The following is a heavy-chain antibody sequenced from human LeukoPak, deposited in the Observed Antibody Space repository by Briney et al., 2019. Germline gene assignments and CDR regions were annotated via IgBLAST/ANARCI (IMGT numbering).Heavy chain of an antibody. CDR2: IKSKTDGGTT. V-gene: IGHV3-15*01. CDR3: NTGRIRAAPWFDY. Sequence: GGSLRLSCAASGFTFSNAWMSWVRHAPEKGLEWVGRIKSKTDGGTTDYAAPVKGRFTISRDDSKNTLYLQMNSLKTEDTAVYYCNTGRIRAAPWFDYWGQGTLVTVSS. J-gene: IGHJ4*02. D-gene: IGHD6-25*01. CDR1: GFTFSNAW.